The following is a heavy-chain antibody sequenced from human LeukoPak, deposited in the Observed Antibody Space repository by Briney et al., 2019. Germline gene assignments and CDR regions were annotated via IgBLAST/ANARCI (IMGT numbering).Heavy chain of an antibody. Sequence: GGSLRLSCAASGFSFSDYYMSWIRQAPGKGLEWVSYISDSSTYTNYADSVKGRFTISRDDAKNSLYLQMNSLRVEDTAVYYCARVMYYYDTSGYLDYWGQGTLVTVSP. CDR3: ARVMYYYDTSGYLDY. CDR1: GFSFSDYY. CDR2: ISDSSTYT. D-gene: IGHD3-22*01. V-gene: IGHV3-11*06. J-gene: IGHJ4*02.